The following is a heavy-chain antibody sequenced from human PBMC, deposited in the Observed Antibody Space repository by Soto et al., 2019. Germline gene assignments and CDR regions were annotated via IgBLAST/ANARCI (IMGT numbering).Heavy chain of an antibody. J-gene: IGHJ2*01. CDR3: AKDRGLGYDFWSGYFNWYFDL. CDR2: ISYDGSNK. Sequence: GGSLRLSCAASGFTFSSYGMHWVRQAPGKGLEWVAVISYDGSNKYYADSVKGRFTISRDNSKNTLYLQMNSLRAEDTAVYYCAKDRGLGYDFWSGYFNWYFDLWGRGTLGTVSS. V-gene: IGHV3-30*18. D-gene: IGHD3-3*01. CDR1: GFTFSSYG.